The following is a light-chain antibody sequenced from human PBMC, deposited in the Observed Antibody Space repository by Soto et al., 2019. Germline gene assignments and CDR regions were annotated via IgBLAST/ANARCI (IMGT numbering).Light chain of an antibody. CDR2: VVS. CDR3: ISYTVSRSYV. V-gene: IGLV2-14*01. Sequence: QSALAQPASVSGSPGQSITISCTGTSNDIGLYNYVSWYQQHPGKAPKLIIYVVSSRPSGVSYRFSGSKSGNTASLTISGLQAEDEADYYCISYTVSRSYVFGTGTKLTVL. CDR1: SNDIGLYNY. J-gene: IGLJ1*01.